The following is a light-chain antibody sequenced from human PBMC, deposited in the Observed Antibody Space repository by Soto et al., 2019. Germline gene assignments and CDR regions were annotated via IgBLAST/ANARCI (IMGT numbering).Light chain of an antibody. J-gene: IGKJ1*01. CDR2: DTS. V-gene: IGKV3-11*01. Sequence: EIVLTQSPATLSSSPGERATLSCRASQTVSSKLAWYQHKPGQAPRLLIYDTSNRATGIPARFSGSGSGTDFTLTISSLEPEDFAIYYCNQRMSWPRTFGQGTKVDI. CDR1: QTVSSK. CDR3: NQRMSWPRT.